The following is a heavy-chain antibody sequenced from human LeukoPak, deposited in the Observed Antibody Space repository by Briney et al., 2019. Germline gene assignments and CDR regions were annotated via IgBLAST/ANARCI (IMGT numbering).Heavy chain of an antibody. Sequence: SETLSLTCTVPGGSVSSGNYYWTWIRQPAGKGLEWIGRIYTSGSTNYNPSLKSRVTISIDASKNQFSLRLNSVTAADTAVYYCTQGGELMNYWGQGTLVTVSS. D-gene: IGHD1-26*01. J-gene: IGHJ4*02. CDR1: GGSVSSGNYY. CDR2: IYTSGST. V-gene: IGHV4-61*02. CDR3: TQGGELMNY.